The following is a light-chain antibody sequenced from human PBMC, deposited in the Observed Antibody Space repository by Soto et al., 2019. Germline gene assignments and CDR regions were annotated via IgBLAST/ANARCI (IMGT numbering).Light chain of an antibody. J-gene: IGLJ1*01. CDR1: SSDVGGYIY. V-gene: IGLV2-14*01. Sequence: QSALTQPASVSGSPGQSITISCTGTSSDVGGYIYVSWYQQHPGKAPKLMIYDVTSRPSGVSYRFSGSKSGNTASLTISGLQAEDEAEYYCSSYTTSSSYVFGTGTKLTVL. CDR2: DVT. CDR3: SSYTTSSSYV.